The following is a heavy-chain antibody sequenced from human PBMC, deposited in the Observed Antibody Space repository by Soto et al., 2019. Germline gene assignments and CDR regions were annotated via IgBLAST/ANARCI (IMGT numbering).Heavy chain of an antibody. V-gene: IGHV3-23*01. CDR3: ARELTYYYDSSGYYETQNAFDI. Sequence: PGGSLRLSCAASGFTFSNFAMSWVRQAPGEGLEWVSIISGSGGSTYYADSVKGRFTISRDNSKNTLYLQMNSLRAEDTAVYYCARELTYYYDSSGYYETQNAFDIWGQGTMVTVSS. D-gene: IGHD3-22*01. J-gene: IGHJ3*02. CDR2: ISGSGGST. CDR1: GFTFSNFA.